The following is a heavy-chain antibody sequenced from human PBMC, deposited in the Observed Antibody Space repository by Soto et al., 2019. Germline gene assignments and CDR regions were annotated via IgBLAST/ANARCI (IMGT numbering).Heavy chain of an antibody. CDR3: ARGEDATVPFDY. Sequence: SETLSLTCTVSGGSISSGGYYWSWIRQHPGKGLEWIGYIYYSGTTYYNPALRSRATMSVDTSRNQISLKLSSVTAADTAVYYCARGEDATVPFDYWGQGILVTVSS. CDR1: GGSISSGGYY. CDR2: IYYSGTT. J-gene: IGHJ4*02. V-gene: IGHV4-31*03. D-gene: IGHD4-17*01.